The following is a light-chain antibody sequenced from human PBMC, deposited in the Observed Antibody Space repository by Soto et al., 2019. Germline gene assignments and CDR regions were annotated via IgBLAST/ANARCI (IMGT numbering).Light chain of an antibody. CDR1: QSVSSY. Sequence: EIVLTQSPATLSLSPGERATLSCRASQSVSSYLAWYQQKPGQALRLLIYDASNRVTGIPARFSGSGSGTDFTLIISSLEPEDFAVYYCQQRSNWPPWTFGQGTKVEIK. CDR2: DAS. V-gene: IGKV3-11*01. J-gene: IGKJ1*01. CDR3: QQRSNWPPWT.